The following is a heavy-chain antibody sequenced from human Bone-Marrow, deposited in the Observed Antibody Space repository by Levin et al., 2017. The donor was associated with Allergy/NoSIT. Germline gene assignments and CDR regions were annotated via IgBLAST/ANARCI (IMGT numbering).Heavy chain of an antibody. Sequence: GESLKISCAASGFTFSSYSMNWVRQAPGKGLEWISYISSGSSTIYFADSVKGRFTISRDNGKNSLYLQMNSLRAEDTAVYYCAREGYCSSTSCPRFYMDGWGKGTTVTVSS. V-gene: IGHV3-48*01. CDR1: GFTFSSYS. CDR3: AREGYCSSTSCPRFYMDG. D-gene: IGHD2-2*01. CDR2: ISSGSSTI. J-gene: IGHJ6*03.